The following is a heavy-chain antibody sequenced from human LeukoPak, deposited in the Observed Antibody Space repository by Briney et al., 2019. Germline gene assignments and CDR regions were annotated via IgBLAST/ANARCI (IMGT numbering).Heavy chain of an antibody. CDR1: GSTFSGYA. V-gene: IGHV3-30-3*01. D-gene: IGHD1-26*01. J-gene: IGHJ4*02. Sequence: PGRSLSLSCVASGSTFSGYAMYWVRQAPGKGLEWVAVISYDGTNKYYADSVRGRFTISRDNSKNTLYLEMNSLRGEDTAVYFCASRSGSYPYWGQGTLVTVSS. CDR2: ISYDGTNK. CDR3: ASRSGSYPY.